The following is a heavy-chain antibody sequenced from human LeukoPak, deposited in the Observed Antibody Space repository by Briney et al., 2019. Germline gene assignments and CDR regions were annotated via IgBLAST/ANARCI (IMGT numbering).Heavy chain of an antibody. CDR3: ARILSYYDSSGYYYDAFDI. J-gene: IGHJ3*02. D-gene: IGHD3-22*01. CDR2: IDWDDDK. Sequence: SGPTLVNPTQTLTLTCTFSGFSLSTSGMCVSWIRQPPGKALEWLARIDWDDDKYYSTSLKTRLTISKDTSKNQVVLTMTNMDPVDTATYYCARILSYYDSSGYYYDAFDIWGQGTMVTVSS. V-gene: IGHV2-70*11. CDR1: GFSLSTSGMC.